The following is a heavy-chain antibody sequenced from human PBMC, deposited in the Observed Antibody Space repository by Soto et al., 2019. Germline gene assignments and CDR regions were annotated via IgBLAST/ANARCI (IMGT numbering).Heavy chain of an antibody. Sequence: QVQLVQSGAEEKKPGASAKVSCKASGYTFATYAMHWVRQAPGQRLEWMGWINAGNGHTKYSQKFQGRVTITRDTSASTAYMELSRLRSEDTAVYYCARSAVRPFGGFIGPFDYWGQRTLVTVPS. J-gene: IGHJ4*02. V-gene: IGHV1-3*05. CDR2: INAGNGHT. CDR1: GYTFATYA. CDR3: ARSAVRPFGGFIGPFDY. D-gene: IGHD3-16*02.